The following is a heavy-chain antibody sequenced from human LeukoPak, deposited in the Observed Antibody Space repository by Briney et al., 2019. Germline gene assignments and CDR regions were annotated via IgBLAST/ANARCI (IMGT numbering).Heavy chain of an antibody. CDR3: AGDSAPPQHSPYGMDV. CDR1: GYTFTSYY. J-gene: IGHJ6*02. CDR2: INPSGGST. Sequence: ASVKVSCKASGYTFTSYYMHWVRQAPGQGLEWMGIINPSGGSTSYAQKFQGRVTMTRDTSTSTVYMELSSLRSEDTAVYYRAGDSAPPQHSPYGMDVWGQGTTVTVSS. D-gene: IGHD3-3*02. V-gene: IGHV1-46*01.